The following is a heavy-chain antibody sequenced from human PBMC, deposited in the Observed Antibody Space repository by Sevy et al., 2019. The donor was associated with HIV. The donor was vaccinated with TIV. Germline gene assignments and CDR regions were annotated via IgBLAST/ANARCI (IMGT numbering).Heavy chain of an antibody. Sequence: GGSLRLSCAASGITFSSYWMTWVRQTPGRGLAWVANIKQDGSEKYYVDSVKGRFTVSRDNAKNSLYLQMNSLRAEDTAVYYCVRDKRGSYYYDSDGVDALDIWGQGTMVTVSS. V-gene: IGHV3-7*03. D-gene: IGHD3-22*01. J-gene: IGHJ3*02. CDR3: VRDKRGSYYYDSDGVDALDI. CDR1: GITFSSYW. CDR2: IKQDGSEK.